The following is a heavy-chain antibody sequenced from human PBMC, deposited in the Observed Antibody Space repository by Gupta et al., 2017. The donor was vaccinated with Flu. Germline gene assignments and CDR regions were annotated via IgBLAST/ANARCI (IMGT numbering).Heavy chain of an antibody. CDR2: IYYSGRT. J-gene: IGHJ4*02. CDR1: GGSISSGGYY. Sequence: QVQLQESGPGLVKPSQTLSLTCTVSGGSISSGGYYWSWIRQHPGKGLEWIGYIYYSGRTYYNPSLKSRVTISVDTSKNQFSLKLSSVTAADTAVYYCARAVTIAAASDYFDYWGQGTLVTVSS. D-gene: IGHD6-13*01. CDR3: ARAVTIAAASDYFDY. V-gene: IGHV4-31*03.